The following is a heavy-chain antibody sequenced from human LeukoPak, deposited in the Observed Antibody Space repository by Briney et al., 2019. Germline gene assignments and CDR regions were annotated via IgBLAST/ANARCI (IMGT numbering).Heavy chain of an antibody. CDR3: ARVPYYYDSSGYWIPNWFDP. Sequence: SETLSLTCTVSGGSISSGGYYWSWIRQHPGKGLEWIGYIYYSGSTYYNPSLKSRVTISVDTSKNQFSLKLSSVTAADTAVYYCARVPYYYDSSGYWIPNWFDPWGQGTLVTVSS. V-gene: IGHV4-31*03. J-gene: IGHJ5*02. CDR2: IYYSGST. CDR1: GGSISSGGYY. D-gene: IGHD3-22*01.